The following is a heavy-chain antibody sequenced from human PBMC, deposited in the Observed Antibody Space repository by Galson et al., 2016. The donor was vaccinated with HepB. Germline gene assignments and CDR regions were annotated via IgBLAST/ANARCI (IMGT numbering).Heavy chain of an antibody. J-gene: IGHJ4*02. CDR1: GFIFSSYE. CDR2: ISSSGSTI. V-gene: IGHV3-48*03. CDR3: ARASNYDSNGYLRY. Sequence: SLRLSCAASGFIFSSYEMNWVRQAPGKGLEGVSYISSSGSTIYYADSVKGRFTIARDNAKNSLYLQMNSLRAEDTAVYYCARASNYDSNGYLRYWGQGTLVTVSS. D-gene: IGHD3-22*01.